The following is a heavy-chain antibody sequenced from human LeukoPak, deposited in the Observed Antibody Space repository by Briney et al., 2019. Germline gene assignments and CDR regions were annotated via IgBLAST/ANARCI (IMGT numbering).Heavy chain of an antibody. Sequence: ASVKVSCKASGYTFTGHYMHWVRQAPGQGLEWMGWINPNSGGTNYARKFQGRVTMTRDTSISTAYMELSRLRSDDTAVYYCAVVYGGNSLQFDYWGQGTLVTVSS. J-gene: IGHJ4*02. D-gene: IGHD4-23*01. CDR3: AVVYGGNSLQFDY. CDR2: INPNSGGT. CDR1: GYTFTGHY. V-gene: IGHV1-2*02.